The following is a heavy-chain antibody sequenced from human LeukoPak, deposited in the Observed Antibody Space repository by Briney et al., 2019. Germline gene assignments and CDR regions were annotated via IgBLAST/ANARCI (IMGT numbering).Heavy chain of an antibody. D-gene: IGHD3-9*01. CDR2: INPNSGGT. J-gene: IGHJ4*02. CDR3: ALTYYDILTGYTPGD. Sequence: ASVKVSCKASGYTFTGYYMHWVRQAPGQGLEWMGWINPNSGGTNYAQKFQGRVTMTRDTSISTAYMELSRLRSDDTAVYYCALTYYDILTGYTPGDWGQGTLVNVSS. CDR1: GYTFTGYY. V-gene: IGHV1-2*02.